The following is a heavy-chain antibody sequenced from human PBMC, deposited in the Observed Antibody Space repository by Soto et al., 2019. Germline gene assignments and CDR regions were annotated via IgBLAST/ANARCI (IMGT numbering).Heavy chain of an antibody. V-gene: IGHV4-59*01. Sequence: SETLSLTCTVSGGSISSYYWSWLRQPPGKGLEWIGHIYYSGSTNYNPSLKSRVTMSIDTSKNQFSLKLSSVTAADTAVYYCARDGLGYCSGGSCSAYNWFDPWGQGTLVTV. J-gene: IGHJ5*02. CDR3: ARDGLGYCSGGSCSAYNWFDP. CDR2: IYYSGST. D-gene: IGHD2-15*01. CDR1: GGSISSYY.